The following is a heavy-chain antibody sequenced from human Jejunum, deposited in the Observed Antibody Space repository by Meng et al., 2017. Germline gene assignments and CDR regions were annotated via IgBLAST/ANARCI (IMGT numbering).Heavy chain of an antibody. CDR2: ISSIGNTI. V-gene: IGHV3-48*03. CDR1: GFLFSDHE. D-gene: IGHD3-10*01. J-gene: IGHJ3*02. Sequence: GGSLRLSCVASGFLFSDHEMNWVRQAPGKGLDWVSYISSIGNTIHYADSVKGRFTISRDNARSSLYLQMNSLRVEDTAVYYCARAYYAGSGTYPAFHIWGQGTMVTVSS. CDR3: ARAYYAGSGTYPAFHI.